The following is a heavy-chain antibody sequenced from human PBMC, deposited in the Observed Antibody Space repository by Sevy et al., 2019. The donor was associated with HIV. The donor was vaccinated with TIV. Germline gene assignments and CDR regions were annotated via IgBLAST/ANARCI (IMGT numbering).Heavy chain of an antibody. V-gene: IGHV4-39*01. J-gene: IGHJ5*02. D-gene: IGHD2-15*01. CDR2: IYYSGST. Sequence: SKTLSLTCTVSGGSINSSSYYWGWIRQPPGKGLEWIGSIYYSGSTYYNPSLKSRVTISVDTSKNQFSLKLSSVTAADTAVYYCARQNIVVVVAATYNWFDPWGQGTLVTVSS. CDR1: GGSINSSSYY. CDR3: ARQNIVVVVAATYNWFDP.